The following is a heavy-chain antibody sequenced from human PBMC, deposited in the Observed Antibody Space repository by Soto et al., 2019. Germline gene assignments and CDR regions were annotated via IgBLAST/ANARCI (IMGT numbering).Heavy chain of an antibody. CDR1: GFTFSSYA. V-gene: IGHV3-30-3*01. D-gene: IGHD5-12*01. CDR2: ISYDGSNK. Sequence: GGSLRLSCAASGFTFSSYAMHWVRQAPGKGLEWVAVISYDGSNKYYADSVKGRFTISRDNSKNTLYLQMNSLRAEDTAVYYCARPQQRRDGYNSAPIPDYWGQGTLVTVSS. J-gene: IGHJ4*02. CDR3: ARPQQRRDGYNSAPIPDY.